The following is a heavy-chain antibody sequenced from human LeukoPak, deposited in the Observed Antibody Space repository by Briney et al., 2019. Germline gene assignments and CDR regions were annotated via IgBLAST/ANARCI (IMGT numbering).Heavy chain of an antibody. D-gene: IGHD6-13*01. CDR2: ISGSGRNT. V-gene: IGHV3-23*01. CDR1: GFIFSDYG. J-gene: IGHJ5*02. Sequence: GGSLRLSCTASGFIFSDYGMNWVRQAPGKGLEWVSGISGSGRNTYYADSVKGRFTISRDNSKDTVYLQMNSLRVEDTAVYYCAKDLSEKIAADWFDPWGQGTLVTVSS. CDR3: AKDLSEKIAADWFDP.